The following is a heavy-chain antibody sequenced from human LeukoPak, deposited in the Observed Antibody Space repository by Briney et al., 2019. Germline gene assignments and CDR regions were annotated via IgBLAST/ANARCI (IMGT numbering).Heavy chain of an antibody. D-gene: IGHD6-19*01. CDR1: GGSVSSGNYF. Sequence: SETLSLTCTVSGGSVSSGNYFWGWIRQPPGKGLEWIGSSAYGGSTYYTPSLKSRVTISVDTSKNQFSLRLTSVTAADTAVYYCARPKSSAWSKNYYFDYWGQGTLVTVSS. CDR3: ARPKSSAWSKNYYFDY. V-gene: IGHV4-39*01. J-gene: IGHJ4*02. CDR2: SAYGGST.